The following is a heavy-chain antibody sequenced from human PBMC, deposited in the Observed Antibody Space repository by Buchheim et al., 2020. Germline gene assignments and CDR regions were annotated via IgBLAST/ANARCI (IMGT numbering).Heavy chain of an antibody. D-gene: IGHD5-12*01. J-gene: IGHJ4*02. CDR2: IHYPESA. V-gene: IGHV4-30-4*01. CDR3: VREGRGYSGYDYDY. Sequence: QVQLQESGPGLVKPSQTLSLTCNVTSGSISSSDYYWSWIRQPPGKALEYIGNIHYPESAYYNPSLKRRVTISKDTSRNQFSLNLNSVTAADTAVYYCVREGRGYSGYDYDYWGPGIL. CDR1: SGSISSSDYY.